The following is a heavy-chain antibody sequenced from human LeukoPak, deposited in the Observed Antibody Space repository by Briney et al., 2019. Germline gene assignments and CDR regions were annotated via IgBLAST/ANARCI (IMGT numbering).Heavy chain of an antibody. CDR3: ATGTFGGYFDY. D-gene: IGHD3-16*01. Sequence: GESLRLSCAASGFTFSSNEMNWVRQAPGKGLEWVSYISSSCSTIYYADSVKGRFTISRDNAKNSLYLQMNSLRAEDTAVYYCATGTFGGYFDYWGQGTLVTVSS. CDR2: ISSSCSTI. J-gene: IGHJ4*02. CDR1: GFTFSSNE. V-gene: IGHV3-48*03.